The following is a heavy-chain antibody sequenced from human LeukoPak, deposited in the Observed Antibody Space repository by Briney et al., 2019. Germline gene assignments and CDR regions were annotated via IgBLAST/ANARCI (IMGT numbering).Heavy chain of an antibody. Sequence: GGSLRLSCAASGFTFSSRWMHWVRQASGKRLVWVSHIKTDGSGTTYADSVKGRFTISRDNARNTLYLQLNSLRADDTAVYYCAADRGYGMDVWGQGTTVTVSS. CDR3: AADRGYGMDV. V-gene: IGHV3-74*01. J-gene: IGHJ6*02. CDR1: GFTFSSRW. D-gene: IGHD1-26*01. CDR2: IKTDGSGT.